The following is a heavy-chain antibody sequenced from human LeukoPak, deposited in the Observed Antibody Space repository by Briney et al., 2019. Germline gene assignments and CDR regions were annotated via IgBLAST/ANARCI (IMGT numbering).Heavy chain of an antibody. CDR2: IKQDGSET. CDR1: IFTLSNYL. V-gene: IGHV3-7*01. J-gene: IGHJ4*02. CDR3: ARQRGSGCLDY. Sequence: PGGSLRLSGASSIFTLSNYLMSWVRSAPGQGLEWVANIKQDGSETYYVDSVKGRFTISRDNAKNSLSLQMNSLRAEDTAVYYCARQRGSGCLDYWGQGTLVTVSS. D-gene: IGHD6-19*01.